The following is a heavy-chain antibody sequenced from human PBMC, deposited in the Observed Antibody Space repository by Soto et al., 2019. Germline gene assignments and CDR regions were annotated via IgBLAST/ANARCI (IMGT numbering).Heavy chain of an antibody. Sequence: ASVKVSCKAPGYSFTDYHIHWVRQAPGQGLEWLGRINPKSGGTSTAQKFQGWVTMTTDTSISTASMELTRLTSDDTAIYYCARGDSTDCSNGVCSFFYNHEMDVWGQGTTVTVSS. CDR3: ARGDSTDCSNGVCSFFYNHEMDV. V-gene: IGHV1-2*04. CDR2: INPKSGGT. CDR1: GYSFTDYH. J-gene: IGHJ6*02. D-gene: IGHD2-8*01.